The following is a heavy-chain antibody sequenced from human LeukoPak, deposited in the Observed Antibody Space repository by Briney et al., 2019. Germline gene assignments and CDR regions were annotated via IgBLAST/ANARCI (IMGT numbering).Heavy chain of an antibody. CDR1: GFTFSSYW. J-gene: IGHJ6*02. V-gene: IGHV3-7*01. D-gene: IGHD5-12*01. CDR2: IKQDGSEK. CDR3: ARLLYSGYDPYYYYGMDV. Sequence: GGSLRLSCAASGFTFSSYWMSWVRQAPGKGLEWVANIKQDGSEKYYVDSVKGRFTISRDNAKNSLYLQMNSLRAEDTAVYYCARLLYSGYDPYYYYGMDVWGQGTTVTVSS.